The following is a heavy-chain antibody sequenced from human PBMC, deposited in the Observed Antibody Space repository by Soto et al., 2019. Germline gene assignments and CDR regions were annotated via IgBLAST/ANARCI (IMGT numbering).Heavy chain of an antibody. Sequence: SETLSLTCTVSGGSISSYYWSWIRQPPGKGLEWIGYIYYSGSTNYNPSLKSRFTISVDTSKNQFSLKLSSVTAADTAVYYCARVVWGSGAFDIWGQGTMVTVSS. D-gene: IGHD3-16*01. V-gene: IGHV4-59*01. CDR2: IYYSGST. J-gene: IGHJ3*02. CDR1: GGSISSYY. CDR3: ARVVWGSGAFDI.